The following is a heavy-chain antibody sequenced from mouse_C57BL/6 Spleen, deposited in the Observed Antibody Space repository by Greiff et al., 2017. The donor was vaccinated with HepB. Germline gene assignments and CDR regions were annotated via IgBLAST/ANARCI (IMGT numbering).Heavy chain of an antibody. CDR2: INPSSGYT. CDR1: GYTFTSYT. CDR3: ARGRGGSKGDYYFDD. V-gene: IGHV1-4*01. D-gene: IGHD1-1*01. J-gene: IGHJ2*01. Sequence: VQLQESGAELARPGASVKMSCKASGYTFTSYTMHWVKQRPGKGLEWIGYINPSSGYTKYNQKFKDKATLTADKSSSTAYMQLSSLTSEDSAVYYCARGRGGSKGDYYFDDWGQGTTLTVSS.